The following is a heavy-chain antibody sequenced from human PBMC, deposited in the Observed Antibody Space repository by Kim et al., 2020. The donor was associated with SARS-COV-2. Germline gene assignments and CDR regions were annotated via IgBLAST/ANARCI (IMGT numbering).Heavy chain of an antibody. Sequence: GGSLRLSCAALSGLSVSNSHMTWVRQAPGKGLEWVSFIYVAGTTSYADSVKGRFTVSRDTYRNTLYLQMNSLSADDTAVYFCASRPYGDYPFFDYWGQGT. J-gene: IGHJ4*02. D-gene: IGHD4-17*01. CDR1: GLSVSNSH. CDR3: ASRPYGDYPFFDY. V-gene: IGHV3-53*01. CDR2: IYVAGTT.